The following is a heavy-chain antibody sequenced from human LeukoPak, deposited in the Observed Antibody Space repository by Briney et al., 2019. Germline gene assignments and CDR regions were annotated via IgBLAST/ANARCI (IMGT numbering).Heavy chain of an antibody. Sequence: ASVKVSCKVSGYTLTELSMHWVRQAPGKGLEWMGGFDPEDGETIYAQKFQGRVTMTEDTSTDTAYMELSSLRSEDTAVYYCATSRDWGYAFDIWGQGTMVTVSS. CDR1: GYTLTELS. J-gene: IGHJ3*02. CDR2: FDPEDGET. D-gene: IGHD7-27*01. CDR3: ATSRDWGYAFDI. V-gene: IGHV1-24*01.